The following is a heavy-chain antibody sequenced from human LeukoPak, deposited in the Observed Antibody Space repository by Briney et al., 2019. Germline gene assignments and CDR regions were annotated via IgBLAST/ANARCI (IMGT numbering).Heavy chain of an antibody. D-gene: IGHD3-10*01. CDR1: GGSISSGSYY. J-gene: IGHJ4*02. V-gene: IGHV4-61*02. Sequence: SETLSLTCTVSGGSISSGSYYWSWIRQPAGKGLEWIGRIYTSGSTNYNPSLKSRVTISVDTSKNQFSLKLSSVTAADTAMYFCAKSLYDYRSGTYFRPFDYWGQGTLVTVSS. CDR2: IYTSGST. CDR3: AKSLYDYRSGTYFRPFDY.